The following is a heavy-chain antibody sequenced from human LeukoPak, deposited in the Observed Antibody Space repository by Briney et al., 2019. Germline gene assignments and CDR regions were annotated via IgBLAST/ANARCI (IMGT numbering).Heavy chain of an antibody. J-gene: IGHJ5*02. V-gene: IGHV1-69*06. CDR2: IIPIFDTA. D-gene: IGHD3-10*01. Sequence: ASVQDSCKASGGTFSSYAISWVRQAPGQGLEWMGRIIPIFDTANYAQKFQGRVTITADKSTSTAYMELSSLRSEDTAVYYCARTSVPAYYYGSGSNNWFDPWGQGTLVTVSS. CDR3: ARTSVPAYYYGSGSNNWFDP. CDR1: GGTFSSYA.